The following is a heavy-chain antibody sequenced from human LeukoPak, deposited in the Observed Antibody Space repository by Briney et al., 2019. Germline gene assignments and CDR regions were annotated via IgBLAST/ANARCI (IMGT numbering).Heavy chain of an antibody. CDR2: IYTSGST. J-gene: IGHJ5*02. D-gene: IGHD6-19*01. V-gene: IGHV4-4*07. CDR1: GGSISSYY. CDR3: ASVRGYSSGWYASGFDP. Sequence: SETLSLTCTVSGGSISSYYWSWIRQPAGKGLEWIGRIYTSGSTNYNPSLKSRVTISLDTSKNQFSLKLTSVTAADTAVYYCASVRGYSSGWYASGFDPWGQGTLATVSS.